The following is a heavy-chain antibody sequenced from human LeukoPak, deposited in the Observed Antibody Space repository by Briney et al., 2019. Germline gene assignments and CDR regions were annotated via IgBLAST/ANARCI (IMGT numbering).Heavy chain of an antibody. V-gene: IGHV4-39*01. CDR3: ARHSGYSRGIFDY. CDR2: IYYSGST. CDR1: GGSISSSSYY. Sequence: SETLSLTCTVSGGSISSSSYYWGWIRQPPGKGLEWIGSIYYSGSTYYNPSLKSRVTISVDTSKNQFSLKLSSVTAAGTAVYYCARHSGYSRGIFDYWGQGTLVTVSS. J-gene: IGHJ4*02. D-gene: IGHD6-19*01.